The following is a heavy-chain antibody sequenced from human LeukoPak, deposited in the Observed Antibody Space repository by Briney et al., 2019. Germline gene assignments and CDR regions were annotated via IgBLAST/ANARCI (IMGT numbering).Heavy chain of an antibody. CDR1: GGSISSYY. D-gene: IGHD5-24*01. V-gene: IGHV4-59*01. CDR3: AREIGWLQSGYFDY. Sequence: PSETLSLTCTVSGGSISSYYWSWIRQPPGKGLEWIGYIYYSGSTNYNPSLKSRVTISVDTSKNQFSLKLSSVTAADTAVYYCAREIGWLQSGYFDYWGQGTLVTVSS. CDR2: IYYSGST. J-gene: IGHJ4*02.